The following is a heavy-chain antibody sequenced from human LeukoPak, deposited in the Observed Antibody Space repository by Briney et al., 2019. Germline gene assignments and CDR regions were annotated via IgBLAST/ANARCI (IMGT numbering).Heavy chain of an antibody. CDR1: GFTFSSYT. CDR2: ISSSYNSI. Sequence: GGSLRLSCAASGFTFSSYTMNWVRQAPGKGLEWVSSISSSYNSIYYADSVKGRFTISRDNAENSLYLQMNSLRAEDTAVYYCARARAPGAFDIWGQETMVTVSS. V-gene: IGHV3-21*01. J-gene: IGHJ3*02. D-gene: IGHD6-6*01. CDR3: ARARAPGAFDI.